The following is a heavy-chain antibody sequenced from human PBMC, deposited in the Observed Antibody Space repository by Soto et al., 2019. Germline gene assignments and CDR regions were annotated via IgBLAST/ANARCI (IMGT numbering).Heavy chain of an antibody. Sequence: ASVKVSCKASGYTFTSYGISWVRQAPGQGLEWMGWISAYNGNTNYAQKLQGRVTMTTDTSTGTAYMELRSLRSDDTAVYYCARGWEVVRGEDYYYGMDVWGQGTTVTVSS. D-gene: IGHD3-10*01. CDR2: ISAYNGNT. V-gene: IGHV1-18*01. CDR3: ARGWEVVRGEDYYYGMDV. CDR1: GYTFTSYG. J-gene: IGHJ6*02.